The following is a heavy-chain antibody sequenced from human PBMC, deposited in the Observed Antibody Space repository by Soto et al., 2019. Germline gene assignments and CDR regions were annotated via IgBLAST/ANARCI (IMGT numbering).Heavy chain of an antibody. J-gene: IGHJ4*02. CDR1: GFTFSSYA. CDR2: ISGSGGST. V-gene: IGHV3-23*01. D-gene: IGHD1-26*01. Sequence: GGSLRLSCAASGFTFSSYAMSWVRQAPGKGLEWVSAISGSGGSTYYADSVKRRFTISRDNSKNTLYLQMNSLRAEDTAVYYCAKDLHAARYNFDYWGQGTLVTVSS. CDR3: AKDLHAARYNFDY.